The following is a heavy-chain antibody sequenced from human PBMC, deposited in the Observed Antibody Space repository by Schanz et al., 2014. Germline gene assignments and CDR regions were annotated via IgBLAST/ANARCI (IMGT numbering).Heavy chain of an antibody. CDR2: ISYSGVT. Sequence: QVLLQESGPGLVKPSQTLSLTCTVSGGSVSSGGDYWSWIRQHPGKGLEWIGYISYSGVTYYNPSLKSRVTISMHTSKNQFSLKLSSVTAADTAVYYCARGGYGSGSYREFDYWGQGTLVTVSS. CDR1: GGSVSSGGDY. CDR3: ARGGYGSGSYREFDY. V-gene: IGHV4-31*03. D-gene: IGHD3-10*01. J-gene: IGHJ4*02.